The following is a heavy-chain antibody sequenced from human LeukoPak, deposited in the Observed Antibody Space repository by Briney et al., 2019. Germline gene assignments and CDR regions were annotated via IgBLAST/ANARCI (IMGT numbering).Heavy chain of an antibody. D-gene: IGHD3-22*01. V-gene: IGHV4-39*01. J-gene: IGHJ4*02. CDR2: IYFSGST. CDR1: GGSIRSSSCY. Sequence: SETLSLTCTVSGGSIRSSSCYWGWIRQPPGKGLEWIGSIYFSGSTYYNPSLKSRLTISVDMSKNQFSLKLSSVTDTAVYYCARLSLSGDSSGYIDYWGQGTLVTVSS. CDR3: ARLSLSGDSSGYIDY.